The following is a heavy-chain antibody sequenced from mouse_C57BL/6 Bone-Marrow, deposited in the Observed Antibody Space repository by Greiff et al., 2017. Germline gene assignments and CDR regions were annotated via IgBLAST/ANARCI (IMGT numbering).Heavy chain of an antibody. J-gene: IGHJ2*01. CDR3: APITTVVATGPYYCNY. Sequence: QVQLQQPGAELVKPGASVKLSCKASGYTFTSYWMHWVKQRPGQGLEWIGMIHPNSGSPTYNEKFNSKATLTVDKSSSKAYMQLRILTTEDYAVYYSAPITTVVATGPYYCNYWGQGTTLTVSS. D-gene: IGHD1-1*01. CDR1: GYTFTSYW. V-gene: IGHV1-64*01. CDR2: IHPNSGSP.